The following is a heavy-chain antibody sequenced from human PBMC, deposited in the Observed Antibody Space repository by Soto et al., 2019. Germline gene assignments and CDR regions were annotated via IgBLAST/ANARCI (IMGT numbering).Heavy chain of an antibody. CDR3: AKTANFNGYYTAFDY. V-gene: IGHV3-23*01. CDR2: ISGGGGST. J-gene: IGHJ4*02. Sequence: EVQLSESGGGLVQPGDSLRLSCAASGFSFAGYAVTWVRQAPGKGLEWVAAISGGGGSTYYADSVKGRFTISRDNSRYTLYLQMNSLTAGDAAVYYCAKTANFNGYYTAFDYWGRGARVTVSS. CDR1: GFSFAGYA. D-gene: IGHD3-3*01.